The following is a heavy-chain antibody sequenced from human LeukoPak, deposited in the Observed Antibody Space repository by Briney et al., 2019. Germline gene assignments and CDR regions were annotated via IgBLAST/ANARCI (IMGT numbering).Heavy chain of an antibody. CDR3: ARHLRGYSYGPFDY. J-gene: IGHJ4*02. CDR1: GDSLSSYY. V-gene: IGHV4-59*08. D-gene: IGHD5-18*01. CDR2: IYYSGST. Sequence: SETLSLTCTLSGDSLSSYYWSWIRRPPGKGLEWIGFIYYSGSTNYNPSLKSRGTISVGTSNSQFSLRLRSVTAADTAVYYCARHLRGYSYGPFDYWGQGALVTVSS.